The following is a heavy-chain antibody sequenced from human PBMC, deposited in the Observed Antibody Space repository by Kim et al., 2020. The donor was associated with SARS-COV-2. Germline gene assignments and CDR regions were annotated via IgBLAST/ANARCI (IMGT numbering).Heavy chain of an antibody. CDR3: AKYHSSSWSSTSVFDY. CDR2: ISGSGGST. V-gene: IGHV3-23*01. CDR1: GFTFSSYA. J-gene: IGHJ4*02. D-gene: IGHD6-13*01. Sequence: GGSLRLSCAASGFTFSSYAMSWVRQAPGKGLEWVSAISGSGGSTYYADSVKGRFTISRDNSKNTLYLQMNSLRAEDTAVYYCAKYHSSSWSSTSVFDYWGQGTLVTVSS.